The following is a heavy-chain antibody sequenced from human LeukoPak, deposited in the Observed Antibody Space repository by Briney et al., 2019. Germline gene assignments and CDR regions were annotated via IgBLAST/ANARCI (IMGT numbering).Heavy chain of an antibody. Sequence: PGGSLRLSCAVSGFSISTYDMHWVRQAPGKGLEWVALISPDGSDNYYADSVKGRFTTSRDNSKNTLYLQMKNLRVEDTAVYYCAKDYGGVMNFWGQGTLVTVSS. CDR1: GFSISTYD. D-gene: IGHD3-16*01. CDR2: ISPDGSDN. CDR3: AKDYGGVMNF. J-gene: IGHJ4*02. V-gene: IGHV3-30*18.